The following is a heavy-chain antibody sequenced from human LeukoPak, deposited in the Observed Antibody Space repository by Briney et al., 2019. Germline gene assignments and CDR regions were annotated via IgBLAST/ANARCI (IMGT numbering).Heavy chain of an antibody. V-gene: IGHV1-69*13. Sequence: EASVTVSCKASGGTFSSYAISWVRQAPGQGLEWMGGIIPIFGTANYAQKFQGRVTITADESTSTAYMELSSLRSEDTAVYYCARGSAVADGEYYFDYWGQGTLATVSS. CDR3: ARGSAVADGEYYFDY. CDR2: IIPIFGTA. CDR1: GGTFSSYA. D-gene: IGHD6-19*01. J-gene: IGHJ4*02.